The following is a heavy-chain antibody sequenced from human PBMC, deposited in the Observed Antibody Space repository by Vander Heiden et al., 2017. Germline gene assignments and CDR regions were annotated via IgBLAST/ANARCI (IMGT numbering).Heavy chain of an antibody. V-gene: IGHV3-15*01. CDR2: VNSKSDGGTT. CDR3: FTGGSVVDY. J-gene: IGHJ4*01. Sequence: EVQAVESWGGLVKPGGSLRLSWAASGFTVSSAWMNWVRLAPGKGLEWVGRVNSKSDGGTTDDAAPVKGRFTISRDDSKNTAYMKMNNLSTEDTAVDYCFTGGSVVDYWGRGTLVTVSS. CDR1: GFTVSSAW.